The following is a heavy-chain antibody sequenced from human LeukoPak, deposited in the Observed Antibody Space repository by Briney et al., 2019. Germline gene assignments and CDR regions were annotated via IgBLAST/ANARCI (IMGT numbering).Heavy chain of an antibody. CDR1: GGSISSYY. J-gene: IGHJ4*02. CDR3: ASATPFSGSYYYYFDY. D-gene: IGHD1-26*01. V-gene: IGHV4-59*01. CDR2: IYCSGST. Sequence: SETLSLTCTVSGGSISSYYWSWIRQPPGKGLEWIGYIYCSGSTNYNPSLKSRVTISVDTSKNQFSLKLSSVTAADTAVYYCASATPFSGSYYYYFDYWGQGTLVTVSS.